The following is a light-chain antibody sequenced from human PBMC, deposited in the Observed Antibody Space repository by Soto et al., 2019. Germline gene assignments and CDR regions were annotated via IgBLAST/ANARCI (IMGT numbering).Light chain of an antibody. CDR1: QSISSY. Sequence: DIQMTQSPSSLSASVGDRVTITCRASQSISSYLNWYQQKPGKAPKLLIYAASSLQSGVPSRFSGSGSGTDFTLTISSQQPEDVATYYCQQSYSTPQLTFGGGTKVEIK. CDR3: QQSYSTPQLT. CDR2: AAS. V-gene: IGKV1-39*01. J-gene: IGKJ4*01.